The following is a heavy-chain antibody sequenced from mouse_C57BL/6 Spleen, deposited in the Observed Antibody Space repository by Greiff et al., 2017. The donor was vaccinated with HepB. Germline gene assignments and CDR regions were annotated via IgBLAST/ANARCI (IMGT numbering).Heavy chain of an antibody. D-gene: IGHD1-1*01. J-gene: IGHJ2*01. CDR3: ARQGSSYPYFDY. Sequence: EVQWVESGGGLVKPGGSLKLSCAASGFTFSSYTMSWVRQTPEKRLEWVATISGGGGNTYYPDSVKGRFTISRDNAKNTLYLQMSSLRSEDTAFYYCARQGSSYPYFDYWGQGTTLTVSS. V-gene: IGHV5-9*01. CDR2: ISGGGGNT. CDR1: GFTFSSYT.